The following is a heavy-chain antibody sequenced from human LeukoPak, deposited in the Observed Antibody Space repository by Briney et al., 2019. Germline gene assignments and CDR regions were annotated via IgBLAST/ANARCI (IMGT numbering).Heavy chain of an antibody. J-gene: IGHJ4*02. CDR2: ISSSSSTI. CDR1: GFTFSSYS. Sequence: PGGSLRLSCAASGFTFSSYSMNWVRQAPGKGLEWVSYISSSSSTIYYADSVKGRFTISRDNSENTLFLQMNSLRAEDTAVYHCARGKGRGYNHTHLDYWGQGTLVTVSS. D-gene: IGHD5-18*01. V-gene: IGHV3-48*01. CDR3: ARGKGRGYNHTHLDY.